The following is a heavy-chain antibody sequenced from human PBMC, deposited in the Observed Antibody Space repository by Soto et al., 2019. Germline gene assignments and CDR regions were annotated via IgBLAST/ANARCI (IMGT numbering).Heavy chain of an antibody. V-gene: IGHV4-34*01. D-gene: IGHD3-3*01. CDR3: ATRITVFCLLISPFDH. J-gene: IGHJ5*02. CDR1: GGGVNIYN. CDR2: INHTGGT. Sequence: SETLLLTSGVDGGGVNIYNRNWIRQRPGKGLEWIGEINHTGGTHYNPSLKSRVTMSVDTSKNQFSLRLSSVTAADTAIYYCATRITVFCLLISPFDHWGQGTQVTVSS.